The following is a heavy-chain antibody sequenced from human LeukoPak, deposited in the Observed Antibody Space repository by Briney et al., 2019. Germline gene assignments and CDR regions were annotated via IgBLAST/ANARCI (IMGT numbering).Heavy chain of an antibody. CDR2: IQYDGSNN. V-gene: IGHV3-30*02. J-gene: IGHJ4*02. D-gene: IGHD3-10*01. Sequence: PGTSLRLSCEASGFAFGSYAMHWVRQAPGKGLEWVAFIQYDGSNNNYADSVKGRFTISRDNSKNTLYLQMNSLRAEDTAVYYCAKDRAPYYFDYWGQGTLVTVSS. CDR3: AKDRAPYYFDY. CDR1: GFAFGSYA.